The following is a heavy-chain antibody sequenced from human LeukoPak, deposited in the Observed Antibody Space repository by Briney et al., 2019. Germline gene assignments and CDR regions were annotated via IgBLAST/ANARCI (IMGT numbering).Heavy chain of an antibody. Sequence: GGSLRLSCAASEFTFSSYSMNWVRQAPGKGLEWVSSISSSSSYIYYADSVKGRFTISRDNAKNSLYLQMNSLRAEDTAVYYCARDGGYSYGGGYYYMDVWGKGTTVTISS. D-gene: IGHD5-18*01. J-gene: IGHJ6*03. CDR1: EFTFSSYS. CDR2: ISSSSSYI. CDR3: ARDGGYSYGGGYYYMDV. V-gene: IGHV3-21*01.